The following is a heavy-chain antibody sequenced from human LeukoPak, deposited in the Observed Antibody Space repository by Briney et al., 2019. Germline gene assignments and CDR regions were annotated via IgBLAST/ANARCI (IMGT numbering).Heavy chain of an antibody. D-gene: IGHD2-15*01. Sequence: KAGGSLRLSCAASGFTFSSYSMNWVRQAPGKGLEWVSSISSSSSYIYYADSVKGRFTISRDNAKNSLYLQMNSLRAEDTAVYYCARDLADIDDYRGQGTLVTVSS. CDR3: ARDLADIDDY. J-gene: IGHJ4*02. CDR1: GFTFSSYS. CDR2: ISSSSSYI. V-gene: IGHV3-21*01.